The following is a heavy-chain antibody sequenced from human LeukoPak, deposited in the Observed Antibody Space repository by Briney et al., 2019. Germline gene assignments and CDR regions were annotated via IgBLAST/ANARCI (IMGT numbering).Heavy chain of an antibody. CDR2: ISAYNGNT. Sequence: GASVKVSCKASGYTFTGYYMHWVRQAPGQGLEWMGWISAYNGNTNYAQKLQGRVTMTTDTSTSTAYMELRSLRSDDTAVYYCARGEGILFEQIWGQGTLVTVSS. CDR1: GYTFTGYY. V-gene: IGHV1-18*04. J-gene: IGHJ4*02. CDR3: ARGEGILFEQI. D-gene: IGHD2-15*01.